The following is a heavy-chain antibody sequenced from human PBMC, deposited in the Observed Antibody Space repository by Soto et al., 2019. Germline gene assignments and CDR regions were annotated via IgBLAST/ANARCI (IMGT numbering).Heavy chain of an antibody. CDR1: GDSVSTNSAA. CDR2: TYYRSRWYN. Sequence: QVQLQQSGPGLVKTSQTLSLTCAISGDSVSTNSAAWNWIRQSPSRGLEWLGRTYYRSRWYNDYAVSVTSRITINPATPKTQFSLHLNSVTPEDTAVYYCTREGTNWFDPWGQGTPVTVSS. D-gene: IGHD3-10*01. J-gene: IGHJ5*02. CDR3: TREGTNWFDP. V-gene: IGHV6-1*01.